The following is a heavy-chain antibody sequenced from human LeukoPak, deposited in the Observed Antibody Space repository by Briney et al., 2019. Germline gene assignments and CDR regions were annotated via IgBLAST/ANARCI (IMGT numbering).Heavy chain of an antibody. J-gene: IGHJ4*02. CDR2: IIPILGIA. D-gene: IGHD3-9*01. CDR1: GGTFSSYA. CDR3: ATTFPGYYYFDY. V-gene: IGHV1-69*04. Sequence: ASVKVSCKASGGTFSSYAISWVRQAPGQGLEWMGRIIPILGIANYAQKFQGRVTNTADKSTSTAYMELSSLRSEDTAVYYCATTFPGYYYFDYWGQGTLVTVSS.